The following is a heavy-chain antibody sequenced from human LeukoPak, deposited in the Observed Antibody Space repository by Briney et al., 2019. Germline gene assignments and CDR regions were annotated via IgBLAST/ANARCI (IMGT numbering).Heavy chain of an antibody. CDR1: GYTFTSYD. D-gene: IGHD3-10*01. CDR3: ARGDYGSGSYYPYYYYYMDV. J-gene: IGHJ6*03. Sequence: GASVKVSCKASGYTFTSYDINWVRQATGQGLEWMGWMNPNSGNTGYAQKFQGRVTMTRDTSISTAYMELSSLRSEDTAVYYCARGDYGSGSYYPYYYYYMDVWGKGTTVTVSS. CDR2: MNPNSGNT. V-gene: IGHV1-8*01.